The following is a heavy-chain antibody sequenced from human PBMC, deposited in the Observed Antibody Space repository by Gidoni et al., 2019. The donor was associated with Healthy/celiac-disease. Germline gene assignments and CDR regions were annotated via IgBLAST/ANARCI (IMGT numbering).Heavy chain of an antibody. CDR1: GYTFTSYD. CDR3: ALRRDGYNFRDY. Sequence: QVQLVQSGAEVKKPGASVKVSCKASGYTFTSYDINWVRQATGQGLEWMGWMNPNSGNTGYAQKFQGRVTMTRNTSISTAYMELRSLRSEDTAVYYCALRRDGYNFRDYWGQGTLVTVSS. J-gene: IGHJ4*02. D-gene: IGHD5-12*01. CDR2: MNPNSGNT. V-gene: IGHV1-8*01.